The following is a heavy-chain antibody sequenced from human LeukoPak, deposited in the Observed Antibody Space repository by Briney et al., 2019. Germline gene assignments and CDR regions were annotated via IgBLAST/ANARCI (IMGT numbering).Heavy chain of an antibody. V-gene: IGHV3-21*04. J-gene: IGHJ5*02. CDR1: GFTFSSYS. D-gene: IGHD3-10*01. CDR3: AKDWDYGSGSSPFPNWFDP. CDR2: ISSSSSYI. Sequence: GGSLRLSCAASGFTFSSYSMNWVRQAPGKGLEWVSSISSSSSYIYYADSVKGRFTISRDNSKNTLYLQMNSLRAEDTAVYYCAKDWDYGSGSSPFPNWFDPWGQGTLVTVSS.